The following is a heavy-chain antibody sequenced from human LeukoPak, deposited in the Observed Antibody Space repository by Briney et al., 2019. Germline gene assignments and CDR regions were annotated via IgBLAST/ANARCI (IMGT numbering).Heavy chain of an antibody. Sequence: SETLSLTCTVSGGSISSYYWSWIRQPAGKGLEWIGRIYTSGSTNYNPSLKSRVTMSVDTSKNQFSLKLSSVTAADTAVYYCARDSYSSSSGFPYYFDYWGQGTLVTVSS. V-gene: IGHV4-4*07. CDR1: GGSISSYY. D-gene: IGHD6-6*01. J-gene: IGHJ4*02. CDR2: IYTSGST. CDR3: ARDSYSSSSGFPYYFDY.